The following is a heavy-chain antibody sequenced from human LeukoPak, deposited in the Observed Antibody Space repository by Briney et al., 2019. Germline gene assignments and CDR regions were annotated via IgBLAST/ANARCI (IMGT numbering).Heavy chain of an antibody. V-gene: IGHV3-11*04. J-gene: IGHJ4*02. D-gene: IGHD3-3*01. CDR3: ARPNYDFWSGYSPAFDY. CDR2: ISSSGSTI. CDR1: GFTFSDYY. Sequence: PGGSLRLSCAASGFTFSDYYMSWIRQAPGKGLEWVSYISSSGSTIYYADSVKGRFTISRDNAENSLYLQMNSLRAEDTAVYYCARPNYDFWSGYSPAFDYWGQGTLVTVSS.